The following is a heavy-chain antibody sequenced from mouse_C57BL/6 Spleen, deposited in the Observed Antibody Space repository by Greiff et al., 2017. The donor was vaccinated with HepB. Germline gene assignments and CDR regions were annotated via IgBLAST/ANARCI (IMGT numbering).Heavy chain of an antibody. CDR2: INYDGSST. Sequence: EVQLVESEGGLVQPGRSMKLSCTASGFTFSDYYMAWVRQVPEKGLEWVANINYDGSSTYYLDSLKSRFIISRDNAKNILYLQMSSLKSEDTATYYCARGNWDWYFDVWGTGTTVTVSS. CDR3: ARGNWDWYFDV. CDR1: GFTFSDYY. V-gene: IGHV5-16*01. J-gene: IGHJ1*03. D-gene: IGHD4-1*01.